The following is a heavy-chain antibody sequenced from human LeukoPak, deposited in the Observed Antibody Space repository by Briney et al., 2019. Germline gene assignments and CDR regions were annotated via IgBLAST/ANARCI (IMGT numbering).Heavy chain of an antibody. Sequence: SETLSLTCTVSGASISSSSYYWGWLRQPPGKGLEWIGRIYYSGTTYYNPSIKSRVTISVDTSKPQSSLKLSSVTAADTAVYYCARQISITMIVVVIPYYFDYWGQGTLVTVSS. V-gene: IGHV4-39*01. CDR3: ARQISITMIVVVIPYYFDY. J-gene: IGHJ4*02. CDR1: GASISSSSYY. CDR2: IYYSGTT. D-gene: IGHD3-22*01.